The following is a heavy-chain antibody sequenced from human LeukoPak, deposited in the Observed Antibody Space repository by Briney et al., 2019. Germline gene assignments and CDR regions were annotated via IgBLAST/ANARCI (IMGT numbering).Heavy chain of an antibody. CDR3: AKAREVLAYYYDGSGYYLDY. D-gene: IGHD3-22*01. CDR1: GFAFSNYG. J-gene: IGHJ4*02. CDR2: IWFDGIRK. Sequence: GGSLRLSCAASGFAFSNYGMHWVRQVPGKGLEWVAAIWFDGIRKYHADSVKGRLTISSDNSKNTLYLQMNSLRAEDTAIYYCAKAREVLAYYYDGSGYYLDYWGQGTLVAVSS. V-gene: IGHV3-33*06.